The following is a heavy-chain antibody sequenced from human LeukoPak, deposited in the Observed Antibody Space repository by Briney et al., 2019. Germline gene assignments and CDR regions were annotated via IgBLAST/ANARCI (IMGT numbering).Heavy chain of an antibody. D-gene: IGHD3-3*01. CDR3: AKAKDYDFWSGYYIPPLDY. CDR2: ISGSGDST. Sequence: PGGSLRLSCAASGFTFSSYAMSWVRQAPGKGLEWVSAISGSGDSTYYGDSVKGRFTISRDNSKNTLYLQMNSLRAEDTAVYYCAKAKDYDFWSGYYIPPLDYWGQGTLVTVSS. V-gene: IGHV3-23*01. CDR1: GFTFSSYA. J-gene: IGHJ4*02.